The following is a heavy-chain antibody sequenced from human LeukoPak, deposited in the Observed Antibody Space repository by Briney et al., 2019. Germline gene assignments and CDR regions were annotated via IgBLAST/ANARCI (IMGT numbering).Heavy chain of an antibody. CDR2: IIPIFGTA. D-gene: IGHD1-26*01. CDR3: ARGEWFDP. Sequence: GASVKVSCKASGGTYSSYAISWVRQAPGQGLEWMGGIIPIFGTANYAQKFQGRVTMTRNTSISTAYMELSSLRSEDTAVYYCARGEWFDPWGQGTLVTVSS. CDR1: GGTYSSYA. J-gene: IGHJ5*02. V-gene: IGHV1-69*05.